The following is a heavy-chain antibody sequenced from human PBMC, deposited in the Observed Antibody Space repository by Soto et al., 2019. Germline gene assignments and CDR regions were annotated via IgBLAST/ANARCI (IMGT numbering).Heavy chain of an antibody. J-gene: IGHJ6*02. V-gene: IGHV4-59*08. Sequence: PSETLSLTCTVSGGSISSYYWSWIRQPPGKGLEWIGYIYYSGSTYYNPSLKSRVTISVDTSKNQFSLKLSSATAADTAVYYCARATTRFYYYGMDVWGQGTTVTVSS. CDR1: GGSISSYY. D-gene: IGHD4-17*01. CDR3: ARATTRFYYYGMDV. CDR2: IYYSGST.